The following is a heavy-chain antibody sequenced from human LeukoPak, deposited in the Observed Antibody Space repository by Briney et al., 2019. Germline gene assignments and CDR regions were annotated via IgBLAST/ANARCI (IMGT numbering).Heavy chain of an antibody. CDR2: INHSGST. CDR1: GGSFSGYY. J-gene: IGHJ4*02. Sequence: SETLSLTCAVYGGSFSGYYWSWIRQSPGKGLEWIGEINHSGSTNYNPSLKSRVTISVDTSKNQFSLKLSSVTAADTAVYYCARASGSYYHFDYWGQGTLVTVSS. D-gene: IGHD1-26*01. CDR3: ARASGSYYHFDY. V-gene: IGHV4-34*01.